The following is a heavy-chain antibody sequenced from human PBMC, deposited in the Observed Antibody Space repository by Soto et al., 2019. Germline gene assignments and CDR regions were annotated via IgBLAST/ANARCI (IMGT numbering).Heavy chain of an antibody. D-gene: IGHD3-10*01. V-gene: IGHV3-15*07. J-gene: IGHJ4*02. CDR2: IKSKTDGGTT. CDR3: AKDEKGDSLVRGLGGYFDS. Sequence: GGSLRLSCAASGFTFSNAWMNWVRQAPGKGLEWVGRIKSKTDGGTTDYAAPVKGRFTISRDDSKNTLYLQMNSLRAEDTAFYYCAKDEKGDSLVRGLGGYFDSWGQGTLVTVSS. CDR1: GFTFSNAW.